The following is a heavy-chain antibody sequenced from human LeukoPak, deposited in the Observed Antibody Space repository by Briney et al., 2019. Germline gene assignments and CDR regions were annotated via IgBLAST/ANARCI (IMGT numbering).Heavy chain of an antibody. D-gene: IGHD3-3*01. Sequence: GGSLRLSCAASGFTFSSYAMHWVRQAPGKGLEWVAVISYDGSNKYYADSVKGRFTISRDNSKNTLYLQMNSLRAEDTAVYYCAKRSYFGVAPYYYYGMDVWGQGTMVTVSS. CDR1: GFTFSSYA. CDR3: AKRSYFGVAPYYYYGMDV. CDR2: ISYDGSNK. V-gene: IGHV3-30*04. J-gene: IGHJ6*02.